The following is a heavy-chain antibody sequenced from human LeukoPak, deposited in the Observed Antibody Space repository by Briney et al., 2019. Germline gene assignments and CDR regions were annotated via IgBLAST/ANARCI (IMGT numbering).Heavy chain of an antibody. CDR1: GFTFSNQW. CDR3: ARGQGLGD. D-gene: IGHD3-10*01. V-gene: IGHV3-7*05. CDR2: INLDGSEK. J-gene: IGHJ4*02. Sequence: GGSLRLSCAASGFTFSNQWMSWVRQAPGKGLEWVAKINLDGSEKHYVDSGKGRFTISRDNAKNSLYLQMNSLRAEDTAVYYRARGQGLGDWGQGTLVTVSS.